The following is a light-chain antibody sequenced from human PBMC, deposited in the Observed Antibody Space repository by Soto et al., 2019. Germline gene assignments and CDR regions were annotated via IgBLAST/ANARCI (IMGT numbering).Light chain of an antibody. CDR3: SSYTSSSTVV. CDR1: SSDVGRYNY. V-gene: IGLV2-14*03. CDR2: DVS. J-gene: IGLJ3*02. Sequence: QSVLTQPASVSGSPGQSITISCTGTSSDVGRYNYVSWYQQHPGKAPKLMIYDVSIRPSGVSDRFSGSKSGNTASLTISGLQAEDEADYYCSSYTSSSTVVFGGGTQLTVL.